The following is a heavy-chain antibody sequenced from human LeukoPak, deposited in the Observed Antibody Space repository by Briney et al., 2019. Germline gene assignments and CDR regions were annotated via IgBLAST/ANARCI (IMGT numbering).Heavy chain of an antibody. V-gene: IGHV1-8*01. CDR1: GYTFTSYD. J-gene: IGHJ4*02. Sequence: ASVKVSCKASGYTFTSYDINWVRQAPGQGLEWMGWMNPNSGNTGYAQKFQGRVTMTRNTSISTAYMELSSLRSEDTAVYYCARATRSGWPYYFDYWGQGTLVTVSS. CDR2: MNPNSGNT. D-gene: IGHD6-19*01. CDR3: ARATRSGWPYYFDY.